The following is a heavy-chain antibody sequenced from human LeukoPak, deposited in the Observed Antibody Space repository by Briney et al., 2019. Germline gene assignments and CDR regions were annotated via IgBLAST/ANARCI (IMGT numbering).Heavy chain of an antibody. CDR3: ASLPVDTSMVSDY. CDR2: IIPIVDIP. Sequence: SVKVSCKASGGTFSDYTINWVRQAPGQGLEWIGRIIPIVDIPNYAQKFQGRVTITADKSTSTAYMELSSLRSEDTAVYYWASLPVDTSMVSDYWGQGTLVTVS. CDR1: GGTFSDYT. D-gene: IGHD5-18*01. J-gene: IGHJ4*02. V-gene: IGHV1-69*02.